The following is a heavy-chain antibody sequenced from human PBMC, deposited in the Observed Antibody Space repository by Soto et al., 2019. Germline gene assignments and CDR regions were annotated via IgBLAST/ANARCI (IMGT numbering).Heavy chain of an antibody. CDR2: ISGSGGST. D-gene: IGHD3-16*01. J-gene: IGHJ6*02. Sequence: VGSLRLSCAASGFTFSSYAMSGVRQAPVKGLEWVSAISGSGGSTYYADSVKGRFTISRDNSKNTLYLQMNSLRAEDTAVYYCATTLIKGGYYYYGMDVWGQGTTVTVSS. V-gene: IGHV3-23*01. CDR1: GFTFSSYA. CDR3: ATTLIKGGYYYYGMDV.